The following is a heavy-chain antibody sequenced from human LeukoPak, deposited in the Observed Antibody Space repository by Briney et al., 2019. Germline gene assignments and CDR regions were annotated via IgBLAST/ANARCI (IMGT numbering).Heavy chain of an antibody. D-gene: IGHD3-10*01. J-gene: IGHJ6*04. CDR1: GGTFSIYA. Sequence: SVKVSCKASGGTFSIYAISWVRQAPGQGLEWMGGIIPIFGTANYAQKFQGRVTITADESTSTAYMELSSLRSEDTAVYYCARELGLDYYGSGSRRSDPYYYYGMDVWGKGTTVTVSS. V-gene: IGHV1-69*01. CDR3: ARELGLDYYGSGSRRSDPYYYYGMDV. CDR2: IIPIFGTA.